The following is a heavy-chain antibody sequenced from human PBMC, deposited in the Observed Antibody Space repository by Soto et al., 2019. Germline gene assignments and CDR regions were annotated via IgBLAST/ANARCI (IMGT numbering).Heavy chain of an antibody. Sequence: SETLSLTCTVSGGSISSSSYYWGWIRQPPGKGLEWIGSIYYSGSTYYNPSLKSRVTISVDTSKNQFSLKLSSVTAADTAVYYCARRGGRRYSGYDPFDYWGQGTLVTVSS. CDR3: ARRGGRRYSGYDPFDY. CDR2: IYYSGST. CDR1: GGSISSSSYY. V-gene: IGHV4-39*01. D-gene: IGHD5-12*01. J-gene: IGHJ4*02.